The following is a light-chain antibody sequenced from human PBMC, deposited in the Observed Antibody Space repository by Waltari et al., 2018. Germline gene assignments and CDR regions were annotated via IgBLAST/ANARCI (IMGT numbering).Light chain of an antibody. CDR3: SSYTTTNTFV. J-gene: IGLJ1*01. V-gene: IGLV2-14*01. CDR2: DVT. CDR1: TIDVGAYDF. Sequence: QSALTQPDSVSGSPGQSITISCTGSTIDVGAYDFVAWYQQHPGKAPQLMVFDVTHRPSGISNRFSGSKSGDTASLTISGLQAEDEAYYYCSSYTTTNTFVFGTGTNVTVV.